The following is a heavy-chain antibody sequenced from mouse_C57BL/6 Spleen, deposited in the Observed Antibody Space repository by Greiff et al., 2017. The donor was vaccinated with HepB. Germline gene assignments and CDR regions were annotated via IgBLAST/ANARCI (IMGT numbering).Heavy chain of an antibody. J-gene: IGHJ4*01. Sequence: QVQLKESGAELARPGASVKLSCKASGYTFTSYGISWVKQRTGQGLEWIGEIYPRSGNTYYNEKFKGKATLTADKSSSTAYMELRSLTSEDSAVYFCARPYYYYGSSPYAMDYWGQGTSVTVSS. CDR1: GYTFTSYG. CDR2: IYPRSGNT. V-gene: IGHV1-81*01. CDR3: ARPYYYYGSSPYAMDY. D-gene: IGHD1-1*01.